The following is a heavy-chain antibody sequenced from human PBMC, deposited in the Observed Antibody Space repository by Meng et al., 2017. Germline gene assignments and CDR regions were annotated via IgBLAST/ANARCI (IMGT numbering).Heavy chain of an antibody. CDR2: AYYRSKWYH. J-gene: IGHJ4*02. CDR3: ARGSYSFDS. V-gene: IGHV6-1*01. Sequence: QIQLPQSGPVLVKPSQTLSPSCAISGDSVSSNSAAWNWIMQSPSRGLEWLGRAYYRSKWYHDYAESVKSRISIDPDTSKNQFSLQLRSVTPEDSAVYYCARGSYSFDSWGQRTLVTVSS. CDR1: GDSVSSNSAA. D-gene: IGHD1-26*01.